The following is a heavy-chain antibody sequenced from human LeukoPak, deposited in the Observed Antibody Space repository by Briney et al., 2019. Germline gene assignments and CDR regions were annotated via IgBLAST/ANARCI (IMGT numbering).Heavy chain of an antibody. V-gene: IGHV4-59*01. CDR1: GVSISSYY. Sequence: PSETLSLTCTVSGVSISSYYWSWIRQPPGNGLEWIGYIYYSGSTNYNPSLKSRVTISVDTSKNQFSLKLSSVTAADTAVCYCARIPYGSGSPLDYWGQGTLVTVSS. D-gene: IGHD3-10*01. CDR2: IYYSGST. CDR3: ARIPYGSGSPLDY. J-gene: IGHJ4*02.